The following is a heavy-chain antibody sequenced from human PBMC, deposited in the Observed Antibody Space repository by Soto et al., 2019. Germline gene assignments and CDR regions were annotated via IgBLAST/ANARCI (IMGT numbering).Heavy chain of an antibody. Sequence: SETLSLTCTVSGGSISSCDYYWSWIRQPPGKGLEWIGYIYYSGSTYYNPSLKSRVTISVDTSKNQFSLKLSSVTAADTAVYYCARAYYDSSGYSRWYFDYWGQGTLVTVSS. CDR2: IYYSGST. CDR1: GGSISSCDYY. CDR3: ARAYYDSSGYSRWYFDY. J-gene: IGHJ4*02. V-gene: IGHV4-30-4*01. D-gene: IGHD3-22*01.